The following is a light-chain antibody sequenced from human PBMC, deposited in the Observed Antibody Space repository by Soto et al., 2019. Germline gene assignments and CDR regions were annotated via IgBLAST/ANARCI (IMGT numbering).Light chain of an antibody. Sequence: QSVLTQPPSASGTPGQRVTISCSGSSSNIGSNTVNWYQQLPGTAPKLLIYSNNQRPSGVPDRFSGSKSGTSASLAISGLRSEDEAEYYCAVWDDSVFGKIFGGGTKLTVL. CDR3: AVWDDSVFGKI. J-gene: IGLJ2*01. V-gene: IGLV1-44*01. CDR2: SNN. CDR1: SSNIGSNT.